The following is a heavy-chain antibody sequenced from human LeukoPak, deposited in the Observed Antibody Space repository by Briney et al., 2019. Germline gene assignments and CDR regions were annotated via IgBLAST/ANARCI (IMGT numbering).Heavy chain of an antibody. J-gene: IGHJ4*02. CDR2: ISGSGGSR. Sequence: PGGSLRLSCAASGFTFSSYAMSWVRQAPGKGLEWVSAISGSGGSRYYADSVKGRSTISRDNSKNPLYLQMNSLRAEDTAVYYCAKDAPVNIVVVPAANSWGQGTLVTVSS. D-gene: IGHD2-2*01. CDR3: AKDAPVNIVVVPAANS. CDR1: GFTFSSYA. V-gene: IGHV3-23*01.